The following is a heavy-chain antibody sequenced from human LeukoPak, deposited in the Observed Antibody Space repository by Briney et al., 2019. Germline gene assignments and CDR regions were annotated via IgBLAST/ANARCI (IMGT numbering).Heavy chain of an antibody. J-gene: IGHJ4*02. CDR1: GFAFSSYA. V-gene: IGHV3-23*01. CDR3: AKRYCTSTSCSFFDS. Sequence: GGSLRLSCAASGFAFSSYAMGWVRQAPGKGLEWVSLISASGDTTYYADSVRGRFTISRDNSENTLYLQMNSLRAEDTAVYYCAKRYCTSTSCSFFDSWGQGTLVTVSS. D-gene: IGHD2-2*01. CDR2: ISASGDTT.